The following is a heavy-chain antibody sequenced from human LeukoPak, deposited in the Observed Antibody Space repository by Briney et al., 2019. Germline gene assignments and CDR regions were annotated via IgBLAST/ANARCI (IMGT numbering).Heavy chain of an antibody. J-gene: IGHJ4*02. CDR3: GKTTTGYSSGQKPAWPVDY. CDR1: GFTFGSYA. V-gene: IGHV3-23*01. D-gene: IGHD6-19*01. Sequence: GGSLRLSCEASGFTFGSYAMYWVRQAPGKGLEWVAGIFGSGGSAHYADSVKGRFTISRDNSKNTVYLQINNPRVEDTAVYYCGKTTTGYSSGQKPAWPVDYWGQGTLVTVSS. CDR2: IFGSGGSA.